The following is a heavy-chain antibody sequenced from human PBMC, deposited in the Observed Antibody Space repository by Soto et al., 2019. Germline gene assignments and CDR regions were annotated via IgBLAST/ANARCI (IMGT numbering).Heavy chain of an antibody. CDR3: GSVFEY. CDR2: VDKEGIYP. V-gene: IGHV3-74*01. Sequence: DVQLVASAGVLLQQGGSLRRSCATSGFPFTNYWMHRLRQAPEKGLVWVARVDKEGIYPRYAGSGKGRFTTSRDNAKNTLYLQMNDLRVEDTAVYYCGSVFEYWGQGSLVTVSS. J-gene: IGHJ4*02. CDR1: GFPFTNYW.